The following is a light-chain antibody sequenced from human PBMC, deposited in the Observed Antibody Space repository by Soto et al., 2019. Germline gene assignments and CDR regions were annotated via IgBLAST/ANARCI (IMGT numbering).Light chain of an antibody. CDR3: HQYGSSPWT. CDR1: QSVSSSY. Sequence: EIVLTQSPGTLSLSPGERATLSCRASQSVSSSYLAWYQQKPGQAPRPLIYGASSRAIGIPDRFSGSGSGTDFTLTISGLAPEDFAVYYCHQYGSSPWTFGQGTKVEIK. V-gene: IGKV3-20*01. J-gene: IGKJ1*01. CDR2: GAS.